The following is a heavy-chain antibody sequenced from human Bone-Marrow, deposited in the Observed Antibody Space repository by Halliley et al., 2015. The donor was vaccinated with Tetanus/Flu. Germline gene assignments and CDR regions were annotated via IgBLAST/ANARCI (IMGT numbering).Heavy chain of an antibody. Sequence: GLVKPSGTLSLTCAVSNGSISSNNWWNWVRQPPGKRLEWIGEIYHSGSTNYNPSLKSRVTISLDKSRSQFSLKLRSVTAADTAMYFCARDQVGVNPLFDYWGQVILIPVSS. D-gene: IGHD3-3*01. CDR3: ARDQVGVNPLFDY. CDR1: NGSISSNNW. V-gene: IGHV4-4*02. CDR2: IYHSGST. J-gene: IGHJ4*02.